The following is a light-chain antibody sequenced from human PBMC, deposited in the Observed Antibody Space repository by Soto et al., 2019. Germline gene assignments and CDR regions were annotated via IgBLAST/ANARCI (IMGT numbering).Light chain of an antibody. J-gene: IGLJ1*01. CDR3: SSYTSSSTRV. V-gene: IGLV2-14*01. Sequence: QSVLTQPVSVSGSPGQSITISCTGTSSDVGGYNYVSWYQQHPGKAPKLMIYEVSNRPSGVSNRCSGSKSGNTASLTISGLQAEDEADYYCSSYTSSSTRVFGTGTKLTVL. CDR2: EVS. CDR1: SSDVGGYNY.